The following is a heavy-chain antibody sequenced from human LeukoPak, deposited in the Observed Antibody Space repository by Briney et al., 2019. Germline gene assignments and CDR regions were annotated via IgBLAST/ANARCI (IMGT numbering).Heavy chain of an antibody. J-gene: IGHJ6*03. Sequence: SVKVSCKASGGTFSSYAISWVRQAPGQGLEWMGGIIPIFGTANYAQKFQGRVTITADKSTSTAYMELSSLRSEDTAVYYCASHDYGDFHGYYYYYMDVWGKGTTVTVSS. D-gene: IGHD4-17*01. CDR3: ASHDYGDFHGYYYYYMDV. CDR2: IIPIFGTA. CDR1: GGTFSSYA. V-gene: IGHV1-69*06.